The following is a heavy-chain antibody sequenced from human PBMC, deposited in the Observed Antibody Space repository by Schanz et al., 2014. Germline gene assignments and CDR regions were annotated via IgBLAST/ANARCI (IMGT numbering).Heavy chain of an antibody. CDR3: VRVSFADPRLYRGMDRDIDY. CDR2: ISTSGTYM. J-gene: IGHJ4*01. CDR1: GFAFSSFA. Sequence: VQLMESGGGLVKPGGSLRLSCVASGFAFSSFAMTWVRQAPGRGLEWLSSISTSGTYMYIADSLKGRLTISRDDAKKSMYLQMNNLRAEDTAVYYCVRVSFADPRLYRGMDRDIDYWGQGTLVTVSS. D-gene: IGHD5-18*01. V-gene: IGHV3-21*01.